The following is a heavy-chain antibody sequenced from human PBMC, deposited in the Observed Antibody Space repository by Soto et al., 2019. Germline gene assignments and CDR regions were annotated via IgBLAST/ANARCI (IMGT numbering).Heavy chain of an antibody. Sequence: SETLSLTCTVSGGSISSGGYSWSWIRQPPGKGLEWIGNIYHSGTTYYNPSLKSRVTISVDGSKNQFSLRLSSVTAADTAVYYCARGSSSGYYFAYWGQGTLVTVSS. J-gene: IGHJ4*02. CDR3: ARGSSSGYYFAY. CDR2: IYHSGTT. V-gene: IGHV4-30-2*01. CDR1: GGSISSGGYS. D-gene: IGHD3-22*01.